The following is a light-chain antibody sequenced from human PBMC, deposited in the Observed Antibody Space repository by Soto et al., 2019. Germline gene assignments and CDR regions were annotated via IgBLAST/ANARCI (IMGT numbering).Light chain of an antibody. CDR3: SSYAGTNHLV. CDR2: EVN. CDR1: SSDVGGYNY. V-gene: IGLV2-8*01. J-gene: IGLJ2*01. Sequence: QSALTQPPSASGSPGQSVTISCTGSSSDVGGYNYVSWYQQHPGKAPKLMIYEVNKRPSGVPDRFSGSKSVNTASLTVSGLQAEDEADYYCSSYAGTNHLVFGGGTKLTVL.